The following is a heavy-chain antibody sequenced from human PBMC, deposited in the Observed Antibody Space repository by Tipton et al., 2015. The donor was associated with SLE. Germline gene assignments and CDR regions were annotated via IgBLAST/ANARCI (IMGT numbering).Heavy chain of an antibody. CDR1: GYSISSGYY. J-gene: IGHJ3*02. Sequence: TLSLTCTVSGYSISSGYYWGWIRQPPGKGLEWIGSIYHSGSTYYNPSLKSRVTISVDSSKTQLSLKLSSVSAADTAVYYCARHRDYFDTSGYRVNDAFDIWGQGTVVTVSS. D-gene: IGHD3-22*01. CDR3: ARHRDYFDTSGYRVNDAFDI. V-gene: IGHV4-38-2*02. CDR2: IYHSGST.